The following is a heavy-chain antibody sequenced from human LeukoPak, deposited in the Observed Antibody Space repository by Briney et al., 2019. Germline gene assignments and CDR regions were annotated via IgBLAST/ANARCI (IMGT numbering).Heavy chain of an antibody. J-gene: IGHJ4*02. CDR3: ARGAIVSYTSGWYVNY. Sequence: ASVKVSCKASGYTFTGYFMHWVRQAPGQGLEWMGWTNPNTGGTNYAQKFQGRVTMTRDTSNSATYMELNRLRFDDTAVYFCARGAIVSYTSGWYVNYWGQGTLVTVSS. V-gene: IGHV1-2*02. D-gene: IGHD6-19*01. CDR1: GYTFTGYF. CDR2: TNPNTGGT.